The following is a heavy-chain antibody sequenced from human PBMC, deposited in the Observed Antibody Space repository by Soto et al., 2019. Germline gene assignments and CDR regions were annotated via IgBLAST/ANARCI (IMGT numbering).Heavy chain of an antibody. CDR2: FYYSGTT. D-gene: IGHD5-12*01. V-gene: IGHV4-61*01. CDR3: AREGRMATFDY. Sequence: SETLSLTCTVSGGSVRSGSYFWSWIRQPPGKGLEWIGYFYYSGTTKYNPSLKSRVTILEDTSKNQFSLKLNSVTAADTAVYYCAREGRMATFDYWGQGALVTVSS. CDR1: GGSVRSGSYF. J-gene: IGHJ4*02.